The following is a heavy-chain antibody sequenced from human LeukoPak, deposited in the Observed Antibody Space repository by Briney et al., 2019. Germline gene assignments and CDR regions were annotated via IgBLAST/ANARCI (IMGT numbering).Heavy chain of an antibody. CDR1: GFTVSGTH. J-gene: IGHJ4*02. Sequence: GGSLRLSCAASGFTVSGTHMSWVRQAPGKGLEWVSAMYTGGTTYYADSVMGRFTVSRDNSRNTVFLHMNSLRVDDTAVYYCAKDGGTSGGGLASWGQGTLSPSPQ. V-gene: IGHV3-53*01. D-gene: IGHD3-16*01. CDR2: MYTGGTT. CDR3: AKDGGTSGGGLAS.